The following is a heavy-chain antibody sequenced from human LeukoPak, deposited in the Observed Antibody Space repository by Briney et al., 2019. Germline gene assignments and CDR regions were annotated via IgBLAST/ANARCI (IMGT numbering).Heavy chain of an antibody. V-gene: IGHV3-48*01. CDR1: GFTFSSYS. CDR2: INSGSTTI. J-gene: IGHJ4*02. Sequence: GGSLRLSCAASGFTFSSYSMNWVRQSPGKGLEWLSFINSGSTTIYYADSVKGRFTISRDNVKNSLYLQMNSLRAEDTAVYYCARDPFPNGGGYYPFDYWGQGALVTVSS. CDR3: ARDPFPNGGGYYPFDY. D-gene: IGHD3-22*01.